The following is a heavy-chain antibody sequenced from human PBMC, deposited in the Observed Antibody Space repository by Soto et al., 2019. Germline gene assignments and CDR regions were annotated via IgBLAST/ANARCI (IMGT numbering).Heavy chain of an antibody. Sequence: SETLSLTCTVSGGSISSYYWSWIRQPPGKGLEWIGYIYYSGSTNYNPSLKSRVTISVDTSKNQFSLKLSSVTAADTAVYYCAGGGISWAHWFDPWGQGTLVTVSS. CDR2: IYYSGST. J-gene: IGHJ5*02. CDR1: GGSISSYY. CDR3: AGGGISWAHWFDP. V-gene: IGHV4-59*01. D-gene: IGHD6-6*01.